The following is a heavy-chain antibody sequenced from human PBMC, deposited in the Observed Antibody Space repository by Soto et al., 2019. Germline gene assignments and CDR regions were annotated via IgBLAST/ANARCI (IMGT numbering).Heavy chain of an antibody. CDR3: ARSEYCGGDCYSPLDY. D-gene: IGHD2-21*02. J-gene: IGHJ4*02. V-gene: IGHV1-3*01. CDR1: GYTFTSYG. CDR2: INAGNGNT. Sequence: QVQLVQSGTEVKKPGASVKVSCKASGYTFTSYGVHWVRQAPGQRLEWMGWINAGNGNTRYSQKFQGRVTINRDTSASTAYMELSRLRSEDTAVYYCARSEYCGGDCYSPLDYWGQGTLVTVSS.